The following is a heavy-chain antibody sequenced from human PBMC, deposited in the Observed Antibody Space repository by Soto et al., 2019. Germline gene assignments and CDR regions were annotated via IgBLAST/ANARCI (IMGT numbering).Heavy chain of an antibody. D-gene: IGHD1-26*01. V-gene: IGHV5-10-1*01. CDR1: GYSFTSYW. CDR3: ARLPYKWPWGANRELDY. J-gene: IGHJ4*02. CDR2: IDPSDSYT. Sequence: ESLKISCKVSGYSFTSYWISWVRQMPGKGLEWMGRIDPSDSYTNYSPSFQGHVNISADKSISTAYLQWSSLKASDTAMYYCARLPYKWPWGANRELDYWGQGTLVRVSS.